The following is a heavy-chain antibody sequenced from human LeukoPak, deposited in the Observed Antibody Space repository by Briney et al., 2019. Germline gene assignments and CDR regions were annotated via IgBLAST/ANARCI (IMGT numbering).Heavy chain of an antibody. Sequence: PGGTLRLFCAASGLALSSYHMNWVRQAPGKGLEWGSYVSNSGNSIYYTGSVKGRFTISRDNAKNSVYLQMNSLRAEDTAVYYCERDGTPRGRGDNCGQGTPVTVSS. J-gene: IGHJ4*02. CDR1: GLALSSYH. CDR2: VSNSGNSI. CDR3: ERDGTPRGRGDN. V-gene: IGHV3-48*03. D-gene: IGHD1-26*01.